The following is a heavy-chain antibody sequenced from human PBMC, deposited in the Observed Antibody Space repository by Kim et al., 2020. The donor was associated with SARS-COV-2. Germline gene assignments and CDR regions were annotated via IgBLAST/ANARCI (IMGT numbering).Heavy chain of an antibody. CDR3: AREGQLERRGFDP. V-gene: IGHV4-34*01. CDR1: GGSFSGYY. D-gene: IGHD1-1*01. Sequence: SETLSLTCAVYGGSFSGYYWSWIRQPPGKGLEWIGELNHSGSTNYNPSLKSRVTISVDTSKNQFSLKLSSVTAADTAVYYCAREGQLERRGFDPWGQGTLVTVSS. CDR2: LNHSGST. J-gene: IGHJ5*02.